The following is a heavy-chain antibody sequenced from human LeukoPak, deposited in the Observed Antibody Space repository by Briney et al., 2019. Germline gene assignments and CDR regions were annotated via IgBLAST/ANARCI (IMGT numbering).Heavy chain of an antibody. D-gene: IGHD3-10*01. J-gene: IGHJ3*01. V-gene: IGHV1-2*02. CDR1: GYTFTGYY. CDR2: INPNSGGT. Sequence: GASVKVSCKASGYTFTGYYMHWVRQAPGQGLEWMGWINPNSGGTNYAQKFQGRVTMTRDTSISTAYMELSRLRSDDTAVYYCARSTMVRGVTRTLDWGQGTMVTVSS. CDR3: ARSTMVRGVTRTLD.